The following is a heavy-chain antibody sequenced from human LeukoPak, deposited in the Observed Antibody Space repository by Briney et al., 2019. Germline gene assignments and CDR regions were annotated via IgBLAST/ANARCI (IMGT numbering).Heavy chain of an antibody. CDR2: IIPIFRTT. V-gene: IGHV1-69*05. J-gene: IGHJ5*01. CDR1: GGTFSNYA. CDR3: AKDDGSATMGFDS. Sequence: SVKVSCKASGGTFSNYAFSWVRQAPGQGLEWMGGIIPIFRTTNYAEQFQGRVTITTDESTNTAYLDLSSLRSKDTAVYYCAKDDGSATMGFDSWGQRTLVSVSS. D-gene: IGHD1-26*01.